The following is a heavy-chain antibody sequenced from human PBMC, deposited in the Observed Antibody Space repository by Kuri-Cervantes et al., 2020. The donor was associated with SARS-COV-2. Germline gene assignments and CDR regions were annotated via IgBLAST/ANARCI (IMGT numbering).Heavy chain of an antibody. D-gene: IGHD3-22*01. CDR2: IGPSGTTK. CDR1: GFIFSDYY. Sequence: GGSLRLSCTASGFIFSDYYMTWIRQAPGKGLEWVSNIGPSGTTKYYADSVKGRFTISRDNAKNSLYLQMNSLRAEDTAVYYCAKGGPYYYDSSTPFDIWGQGTMVTVSS. V-gene: IGHV3-11*01. J-gene: IGHJ3*02. CDR3: AKGGPYYYDSSTPFDI.